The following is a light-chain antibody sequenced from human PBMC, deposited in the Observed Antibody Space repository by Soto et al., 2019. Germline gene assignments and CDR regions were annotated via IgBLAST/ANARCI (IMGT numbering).Light chain of an antibody. J-gene: IGLJ3*02. CDR2: GVS. CDR3: TSYTSSSALRV. V-gene: IGLV2-14*01. CDR1: SSDVGTYNY. Sequence: QSALTQPASVSGSPGQSITISCTGTSSDVGTYNYVSWYQQHPGKAPKLIIYGVSDRPSGISNRFSGSKSGNTASLTISGLQAEDEADYYCTSYTSSSALRVFGGGTKLTV.